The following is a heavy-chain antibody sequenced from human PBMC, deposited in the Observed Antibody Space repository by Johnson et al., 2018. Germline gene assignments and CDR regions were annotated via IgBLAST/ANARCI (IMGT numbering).Heavy chain of an antibody. J-gene: IGHJ3*02. CDR2: IKSKAYGGTT. CDR3: TGAPWYQLESGGYLDDSDI. Sequence: EVQLVESGGGLVQPGRSLRLSCTASGFTFGYYAMSWSRQAPGKGLEWVGFIKSKAYGGTTDYATSVKGRFTISRDDSKSIAYLQMNSLKTEDIAVYYCTGAPWYQLESGGYLDDSDIWGQGTMVTVSS. V-gene: IGHV3-49*03. CDR1: GFTFGYYA. D-gene: IGHD2-15*01.